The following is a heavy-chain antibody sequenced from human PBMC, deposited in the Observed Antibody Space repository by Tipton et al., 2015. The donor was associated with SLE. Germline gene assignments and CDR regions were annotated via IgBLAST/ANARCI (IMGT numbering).Heavy chain of an antibody. CDR2: IYHSGST. CDR1: GYSISSGYY. D-gene: IGHD1-1*01. CDR3: ARAGRAWNLFDY. Sequence: LRLSCTVSGYSISSGYYWGWIRQPPGKGLEWIGSIYHSGSTYYNPSLKSRVTISVDTSKNQFSLKLSSVTAADTAVYYCARAGRAWNLFDYWGQGTLVIVSS. V-gene: IGHV4-38-2*02. J-gene: IGHJ4*02.